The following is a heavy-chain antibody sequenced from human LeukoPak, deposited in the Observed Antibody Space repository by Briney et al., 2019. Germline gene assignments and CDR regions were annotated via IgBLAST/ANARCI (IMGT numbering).Heavy chain of an antibody. D-gene: IGHD4-11*01. J-gene: IGHJ5*02. CDR1: GYTFTSYG. Sequence: ASVKVSCKASGYTFTSYGISWVRQAPGQGLEWMGWISAYNGNTNYAQKLQGRVTMTTDTSTSTAYMELRSLRSEDTAVYYCAREADSNLGDWFDPWGQGTLVTVSS. V-gene: IGHV1-18*01. CDR3: AREADSNLGDWFDP. CDR2: ISAYNGNT.